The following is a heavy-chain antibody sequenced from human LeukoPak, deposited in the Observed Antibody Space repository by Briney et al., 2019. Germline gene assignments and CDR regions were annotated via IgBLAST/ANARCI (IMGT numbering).Heavy chain of an antibody. CDR1: GFTFSDYY. V-gene: IGHV3-11*01. Sequence: PGGSLRLSCAASGFTFSDYYMSWIRQAPGKGLEWVSYISSSGSTIYYADSVKGRFTISRDNAKNSLYLQMNSLRAEDTALYYCAKDIGLYGSGSSLDYWGQGTLVTVSS. CDR2: ISSSGSTI. D-gene: IGHD3-10*01. J-gene: IGHJ4*02. CDR3: AKDIGLYGSGSSLDY.